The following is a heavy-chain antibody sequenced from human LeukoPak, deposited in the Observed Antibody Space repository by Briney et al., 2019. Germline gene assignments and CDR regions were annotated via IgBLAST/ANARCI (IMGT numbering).Heavy chain of an antibody. J-gene: IGHJ3*02. Sequence: GGSLRLSCAASGFTVSDNNMIWVRQAPGKGLEWVSTLHRDGSVRYADSVNGRFTISRDDSKNTLLLQMSSLREEDTAVYYCAKAAAYCSGGSCWGWALDAFDIWGQGTMVTVSS. D-gene: IGHD2-15*01. CDR3: AKAAAYCSGGSCWGWALDAFDI. CDR1: GFTVSDNN. CDR2: LHRDGSV. V-gene: IGHV3-53*01.